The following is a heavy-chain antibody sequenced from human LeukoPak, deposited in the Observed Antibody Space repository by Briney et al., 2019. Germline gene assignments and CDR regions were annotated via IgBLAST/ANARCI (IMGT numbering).Heavy chain of an antibody. D-gene: IGHD1-26*01. Sequence: HSGGSLRLSCAASGFTFSTYWLHWVRQAPGKGLEWVSAISGSGGSTYYADSVKGRFTISRDNSKNTLYLQMNSLRAEDTAVYYCAKDFNERTSWEPHLDYWGQGTLVTVSS. CDR3: AKDFNERTSWEPHLDY. J-gene: IGHJ4*02. CDR2: ISGSGGST. V-gene: IGHV3-23*01. CDR1: GFTFSTYW.